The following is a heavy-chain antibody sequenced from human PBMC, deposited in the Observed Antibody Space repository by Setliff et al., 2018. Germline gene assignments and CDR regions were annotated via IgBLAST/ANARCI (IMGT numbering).Heavy chain of an antibody. Sequence: SETLSLTCTVSDVSISGYYWSWIRQPPGKGLEWIGYIHISGSTNYNPSLKSRVTISVDTSKNQFSLKLSSVTAADTAVYYCARGAGWWDLWGQGTLVTVSS. J-gene: IGHJ5*02. CDR1: DVSISGYY. CDR2: IHISGST. CDR3: ARGAGWWDL. V-gene: IGHV4-4*08.